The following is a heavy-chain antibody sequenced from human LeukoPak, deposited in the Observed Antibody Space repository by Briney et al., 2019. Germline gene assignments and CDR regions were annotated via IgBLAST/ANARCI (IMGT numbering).Heavy chain of an antibody. CDR2: ISGSGGST. V-gene: IGHV3-23*01. CDR3: AKETRITMIVVVIQSGVYFDY. J-gene: IGHJ4*02. Sequence: GGSLRLSCAASGFTFSSYAMSWVRQAPGKGLEWVSTISGSGGSTYYADSVKGRFTISRDNSKNTLYLQINSLRAEDTAVYYCAKETRITMIVVVIQSGVYFDYWGQGTLVTVSS. D-gene: IGHD3-22*01. CDR1: GFTFSSYA.